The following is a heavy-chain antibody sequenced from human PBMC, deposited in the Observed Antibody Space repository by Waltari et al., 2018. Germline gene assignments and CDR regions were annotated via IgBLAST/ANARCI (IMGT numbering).Heavy chain of an antibody. CDR1: GFTLSSHS. CDR3: ARGGSNYGYVDY. D-gene: IGHD3-10*01. V-gene: IGHV3-48*01. CDR2: ISSSSSTI. J-gene: IGHJ4*02. Sequence: EVQLVESGGGLVQPGGSLRLSCAASGFTLSSHSMTWVRQAPGKGLEWVAYISSSSSTIYYADSVNGRLTISRDNAKNSLYLQMNSLRAEDTAVYFCARGGSNYGYVDYWGQGALVTVSS.